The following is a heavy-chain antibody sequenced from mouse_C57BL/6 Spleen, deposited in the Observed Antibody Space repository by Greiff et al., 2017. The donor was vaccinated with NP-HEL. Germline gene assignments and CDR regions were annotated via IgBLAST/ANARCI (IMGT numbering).Heavy chain of an antibody. Sequence: QVQLQQSGAELVRPGASVTLSCKASGYTFTDYEMHWVKQTPVHGLEWIGAIDPETGGTAYNQKFKGKAILTADKSSSTAYMELRSLTSADSAVYYCTRERSYGLNWFAYWGQGTLVTVSA. CDR1: GYTFTDYE. D-gene: IGHD1-1*02. J-gene: IGHJ3*01. CDR3: TRERSYGLNWFAY. CDR2: IDPETGGT. V-gene: IGHV1-15*01.